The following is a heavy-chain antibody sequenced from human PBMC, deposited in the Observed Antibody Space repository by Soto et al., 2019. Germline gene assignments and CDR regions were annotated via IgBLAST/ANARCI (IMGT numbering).Heavy chain of an antibody. CDR2: IWYDGSNK. J-gene: IGHJ4*02. CDR3: ARDQIVGDTYFEY. D-gene: IGHD1-26*01. V-gene: IGHV3-33*01. Sequence: GWSLRLSCAASGFTFSIYGMHLVRQAPGKGLEWGAVIWYDGSNKYYADSVKGRFTISRDNSKNTLYLQMNSLRAEDTAVYYCARDQIVGDTYFEYWGEGTLVTVSS. CDR1: GFTFSIYG.